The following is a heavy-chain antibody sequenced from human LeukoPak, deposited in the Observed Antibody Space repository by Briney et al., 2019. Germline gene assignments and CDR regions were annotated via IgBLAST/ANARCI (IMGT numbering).Heavy chain of an antibody. D-gene: IGHD3-16*01. CDR3: ARAPPYDYIWGSSRRPGYFDY. V-gene: IGHV4-31*03. Sequence: SETLSLTCTVSGGSISSGGYYWSWIRQHPGKGLEWIGYIYYSGSTYYNPSLKNRVTISVDTSKNQFSLKLSSVTAADTAVYYCARAPPYDYIWGSSRRPGYFDYWGQGSLVTVSS. J-gene: IGHJ4*02. CDR1: GGSISSGGYY. CDR2: IYYSGST.